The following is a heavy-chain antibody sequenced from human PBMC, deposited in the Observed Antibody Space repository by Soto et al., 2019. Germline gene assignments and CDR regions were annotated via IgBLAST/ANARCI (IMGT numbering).Heavy chain of an antibody. CDR1: GGTFSSYA. CDR3: ARDLNGYSSNWGWFDP. J-gene: IGHJ5*02. D-gene: IGHD6-13*01. Sequence: QVQLVQSGAEVKKPGSSVKVSCKASGGTFSSYAISWVRQARGQGLEWMGGIIPIFGTANYAQKFQGRVTITADESTSTAYMELSSLRSEDTAVYYCARDLNGYSSNWGWFDPWGQGTLVTVSS. CDR2: IIPIFGTA. V-gene: IGHV1-69*12.